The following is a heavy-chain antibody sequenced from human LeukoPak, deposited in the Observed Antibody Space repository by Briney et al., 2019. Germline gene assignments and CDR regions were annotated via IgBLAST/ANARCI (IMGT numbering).Heavy chain of an antibody. CDR3: ARLQYSFLYGSGSYGVDY. CDR2: ISTSATTM. D-gene: IGHD3-10*01. V-gene: IGHV3-48*04. CDR1: GFTFSNRR. Sequence: GGSLRLSCAASGFTFSNRRMNWVRQAPGKGLEWLSFISTSATTMYYADSVKGRFIISRDNAKNSLYLQMNSLRAEDTAVYYCARLQYSFLYGSGSYGVDYWGQGTLVTVSS. J-gene: IGHJ4*02.